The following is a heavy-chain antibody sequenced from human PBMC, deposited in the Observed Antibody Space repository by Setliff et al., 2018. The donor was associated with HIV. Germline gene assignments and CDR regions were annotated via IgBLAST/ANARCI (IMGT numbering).Heavy chain of an antibody. CDR3: ARDSPAGGMWGRRFDP. D-gene: IGHD1-1*01. CDR1: GDSVSSNSAA. J-gene: IGHJ5*02. V-gene: IGHV6-1*01. CDR2: TYFRSKWYY. Sequence: PSQTLSLTCAISGDSVSSNSAAWNWIRQSPARGLEWLGRTYFRSKWYYNYAESVKSRITINPDTSKNQFSLQLNSVTAADTAVYYCARDSPAGGMWGRRFDPWGQGTQVTVSS.